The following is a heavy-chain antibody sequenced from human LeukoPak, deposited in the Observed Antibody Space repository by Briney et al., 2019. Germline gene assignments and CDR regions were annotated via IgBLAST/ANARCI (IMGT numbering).Heavy chain of an antibody. J-gene: IGHJ5*02. D-gene: IGHD3-10*01. CDR2: VYYSGTT. CDR1: GDSISNRGYY. CDR3: ARNARQYYSGLGSYYNLPFDP. Sequence: PSETLSLTCSVSGDSISNRGYYWGWIRQPPGKGLEWIGSVYYSGTTYYNPSLKSRVTTSVDTTRNQFYLKLSSVTAADTAVYFCARNARQYYSGLGSYYNLPFDPWGQGTLVTVSS. V-gene: IGHV4-39*01.